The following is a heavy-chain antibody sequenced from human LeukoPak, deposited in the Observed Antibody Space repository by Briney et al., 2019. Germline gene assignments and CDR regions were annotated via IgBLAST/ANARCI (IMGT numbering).Heavy chain of an antibody. D-gene: IGHD4-11*01. J-gene: IGHJ6*03. V-gene: IGHV4-59*08. Sequence: SETLSLTCTVSGGSISSYYWSWIRRPPGKGLEWIGYIYYSGSTNYNPSLKSRVTISVDTSKNQFSLKLSSVTAADTAVYYCASHSNYYYYYYYYMDVWGKGTTVTVSS. CDR1: GGSISSYY. CDR2: IYYSGST. CDR3: ASHSNYYYYYYYYMDV.